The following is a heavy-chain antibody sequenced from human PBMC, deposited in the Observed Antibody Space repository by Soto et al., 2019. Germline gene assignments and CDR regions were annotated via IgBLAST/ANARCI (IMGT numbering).Heavy chain of an antibody. Sequence: QVQLVQSGTEVKKPGSSVKVSCKASGGPSNNFAISWVRQAPGQGLEWMGGIIPIFGTANYAQKFQGRVTITADQSTRTAYMELRSLRSDDTAIYYCAKLQGSGTYYDDDIWGQGTRVPVSS. CDR1: GGPSNNFA. V-gene: IGHV1-69*01. D-gene: IGHD3-10*01. CDR3: AKLQGSGTYYDDDI. CDR2: IIPIFGTA. J-gene: IGHJ4*02.